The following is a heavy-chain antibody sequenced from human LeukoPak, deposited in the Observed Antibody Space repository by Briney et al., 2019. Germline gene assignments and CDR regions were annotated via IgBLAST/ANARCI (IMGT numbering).Heavy chain of an antibody. Sequence: SETLSLTCTVSGGSISGYYWNWIRQPPGKGLEWIAYIHYSGSTNYNPSLRSRVAISVDTSKNQFSLKLRSVTAADTAVYYCAGNSASSSGNEPSWGQGTLVTVSS. J-gene: IGHJ5*02. CDR1: GGSISGYY. V-gene: IGHV4-59*08. D-gene: IGHD6-6*01. CDR3: AGNSASSSGNEPS. CDR2: IHYSGST.